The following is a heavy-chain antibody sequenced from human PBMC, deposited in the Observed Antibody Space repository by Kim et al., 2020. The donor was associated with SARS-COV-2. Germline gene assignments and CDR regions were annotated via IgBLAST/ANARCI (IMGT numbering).Heavy chain of an antibody. V-gene: IGHV3-48*02. D-gene: IGHD1-7*01. CDR3: ARSGTTLSFFY. Sequence: YADSGQCRFNIPRDKAKNSLYLQMNSLRDEESAVYYCARSGTTLSFFYWGQGTLVTVSS. J-gene: IGHJ4*02.